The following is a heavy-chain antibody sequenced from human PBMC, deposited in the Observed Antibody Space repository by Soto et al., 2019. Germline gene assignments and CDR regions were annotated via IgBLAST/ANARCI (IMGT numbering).Heavy chain of an antibody. Sequence: QDQLVQSGAEVKKPGSSVKVSCKASGGTFSSHTFSWVRQAPGQGLEWMGRIIPALGTATYAQKFQGGVTITAEESAPSVYLELSSLRSEHTAVYYCGRPDFGDSLYSDLWGRGTLVTIPS. CDR3: GRPDFGDSLYSDL. CDR2: IIPALGTA. CDR1: GGTFSSHT. V-gene: IGHV1-69*08. D-gene: IGHD4-17*01. J-gene: IGHJ2*01.